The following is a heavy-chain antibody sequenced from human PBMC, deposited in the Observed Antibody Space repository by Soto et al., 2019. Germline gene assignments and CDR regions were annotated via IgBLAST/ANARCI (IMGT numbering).Heavy chain of an antibody. J-gene: IGHJ6*02. D-gene: IGHD1-26*01. CDR3: ARDLEWELILIPDYYYYGMDV. CDR1: GGSISSYY. CDR2: IYYSGST. Sequence: SETLSLTCTVSGGSISSYYWSWIRQPPGKGLECILYIYYSGSTNYNPSLKSRVTISVDTSKNQFSLKLSSVTAADTAVYYCARDLEWELILIPDYYYYGMDVWGQGTTVTVSS. V-gene: IGHV4-59*12.